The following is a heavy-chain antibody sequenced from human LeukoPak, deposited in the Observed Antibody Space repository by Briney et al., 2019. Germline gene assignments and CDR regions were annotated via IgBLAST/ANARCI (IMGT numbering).Heavy chain of an antibody. CDR1: GGSFSGYY. Sequence: SETLSLTCAVYGGSFSGYYWSWIRQPPGKGLEWIGEINHSGSTNYNPSLKSRVTTSVDTSKNQFSLKLSSVTAADTAVYYCARGSWYFDLWGRGTLVTVSS. J-gene: IGHJ2*01. CDR2: INHSGST. CDR3: ARGSWYFDL. V-gene: IGHV4-34*01.